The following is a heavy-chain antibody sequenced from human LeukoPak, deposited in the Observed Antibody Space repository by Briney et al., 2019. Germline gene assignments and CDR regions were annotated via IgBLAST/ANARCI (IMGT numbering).Heavy chain of an antibody. CDR3: ARVYDSGSQAYFYYMDV. D-gene: IGHD3-10*01. Sequence: SETLSLTCTVSGGSISNYYWSWIRQPPGKGLEWIGSLYHSGNSYYNPSLKSRATISVDTSKNHFSLKLRSVTAADTAVYYCARVYDSGSQAYFYYMDVWGKGTTVTISS. CDR1: GGSISNYY. CDR2: LYHSGNS. V-gene: IGHV4-59*08. J-gene: IGHJ6*03.